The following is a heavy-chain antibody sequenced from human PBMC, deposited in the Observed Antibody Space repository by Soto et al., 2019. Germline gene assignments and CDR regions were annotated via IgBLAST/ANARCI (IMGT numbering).Heavy chain of an antibody. J-gene: IGHJ4*02. D-gene: IGHD4-17*01. CDR3: ATVFDV. Sequence: EVPLVESGGGLVQPGGSLRVSCAASGFTFRSHRIHWVRQAPGKGLEWVSRIDTDGGGTSYADSVKGRFTISTDNAETTVYLQMNGLRVADTAVYYCATVFDVWGQGTLVTVSS. V-gene: IGHV3-74*01. CDR2: IDTDGGGT. CDR1: GFTFRSHR.